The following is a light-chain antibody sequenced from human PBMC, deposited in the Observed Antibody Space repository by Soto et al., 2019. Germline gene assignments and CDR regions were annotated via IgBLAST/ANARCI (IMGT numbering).Light chain of an antibody. V-gene: IGKV3-15*01. CDR2: SAS. J-gene: IGKJ2*01. Sequence: EIVMTQSPATLSVSPGERATLSCRASQSVSSNLAWYQQKPGQAPRLLIYSASTRATGIPARFSGSGSGTEFTLTISSLQSEDFSVYYCQQYHNWPSTFGQGTKLEIK. CDR3: QQYHNWPST. CDR1: QSVSSN.